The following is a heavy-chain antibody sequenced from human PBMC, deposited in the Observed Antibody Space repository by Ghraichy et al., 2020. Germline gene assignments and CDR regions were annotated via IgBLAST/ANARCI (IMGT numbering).Heavy chain of an antibody. CDR3: ARDGGGCSGGSCYSYY. D-gene: IGHD2-15*01. CDR1: GFTFSSYS. V-gene: IGHV3-21*01. CDR2: ITVSDNYI. J-gene: IGHJ4*02. Sequence: ETLSLTCAASGFTFSSYSMNWVRQAPGKGLEWVSSITVSDNYIYYPDSVKGRFTISRDNAKNSLYLQMHSLRAEDTAVYYCARDGGGCSGGSCYSYYWGQGTLVTVSS.